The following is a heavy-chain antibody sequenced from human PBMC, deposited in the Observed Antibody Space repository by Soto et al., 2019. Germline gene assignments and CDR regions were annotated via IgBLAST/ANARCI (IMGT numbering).Heavy chain of an antibody. D-gene: IGHD2-2*01. CDR2: ISGSGGTT. V-gene: IGHV3-23*01. CDR3: AKDRSSTSCYAFDY. J-gene: IGHJ4*02. CDR1: GFTFRNYA. Sequence: EVQLLESGGGLVQPWWSLRLSCAASGFTFRNYAMSWARQAPGKGLDWVSAISGSGGTTHYADSVKGRFTISRDNSKNTQYLQMNSLRVEDTAVYYCAKDRSSTSCYAFDYWGQGSLVTVSS.